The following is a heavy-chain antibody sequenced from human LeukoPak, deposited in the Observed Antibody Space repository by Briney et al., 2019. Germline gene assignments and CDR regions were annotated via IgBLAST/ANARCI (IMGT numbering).Heavy chain of an antibody. V-gene: IGHV4-39*01. J-gene: IGHJ4*02. CDR2: IFYSGST. CDR3: ARQGSGFDY. Sequence: SETLSLTCTVSGGSISSSSYYWGWIRQPPGKGLEWIGSIFYSGSTYYNPSLKSRVTISVDTSKKQLSLKLSSVTAADTAVYYCARQGSGFDYWGQGTLVTVSS. CDR1: GGSISSSSYY. D-gene: IGHD2-15*01.